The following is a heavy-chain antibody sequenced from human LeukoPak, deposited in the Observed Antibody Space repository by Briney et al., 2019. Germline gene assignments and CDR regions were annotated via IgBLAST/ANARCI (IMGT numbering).Heavy chain of an antibody. CDR2: ISPRSTTI. V-gene: IGHV3-11*04. CDR3: AREAYGGYVDDFYYYYYMDV. CDR1: GFTFNDHY. Sequence: GGSLKLSRAASGFTFNDHYMTWIRQAPGKGLGWVSYISPRSTTIYYADSVKGRFTISRDNAKNSLYLQMNRLGAEDTAVYYCAREAYGGYVDDFYYYYYMDVWGKGTTVSVSS. D-gene: IGHD4-17*01. J-gene: IGHJ6*03.